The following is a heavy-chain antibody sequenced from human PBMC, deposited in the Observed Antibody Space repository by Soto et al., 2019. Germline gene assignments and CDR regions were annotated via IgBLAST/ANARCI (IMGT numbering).Heavy chain of an antibody. Sequence: SETLSLTCAVSGGSISSSSYYWGWIRQPPGKGLEWIGSIYYSGSTYYNPSLKSRVTISVDTSKNQLSLKLSSVTAADTAVYYCARSLVGATTLGFDYWGQGTLVTVSS. CDR3: ARSLVGATTLGFDY. J-gene: IGHJ4*02. CDR1: GGSISSSSYY. CDR2: IYYSGST. D-gene: IGHD1-26*01. V-gene: IGHV4-39*01.